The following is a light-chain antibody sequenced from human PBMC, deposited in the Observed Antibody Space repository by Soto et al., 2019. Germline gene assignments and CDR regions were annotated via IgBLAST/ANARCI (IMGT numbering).Light chain of an antibody. V-gene: IGKV3-20*01. J-gene: IGKJ2*01. Sequence: ENVLTQSPGTLSLSPGERATLCCRASQSVTNNFFAWYQQKPGQAPRLLIYGISSRATGIPDRFSGSGSGTDFTLTISRLEPEDFVVYYCQQYITLPHTFGQGTKLEVK. CDR3: QQYITLPHT. CDR2: GIS. CDR1: QSVTNNF.